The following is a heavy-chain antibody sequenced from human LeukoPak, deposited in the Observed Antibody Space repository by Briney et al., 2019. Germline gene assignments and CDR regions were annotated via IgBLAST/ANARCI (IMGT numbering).Heavy chain of an antibody. Sequence: ASVKVSCKASGYTFTDYYMHWVRQAPGQGLEWMGWINPNSGGTNYAQKFQGRVTMTRDTSTSTVYMELSSLRSEDTAVYYCARGRDIVVRSAFDIWGQGTMVTVSS. V-gene: IGHV1-2*02. CDR1: GYTFTDYY. J-gene: IGHJ3*02. CDR3: ARGRDIVVRSAFDI. D-gene: IGHD2-15*01. CDR2: INPNSGGT.